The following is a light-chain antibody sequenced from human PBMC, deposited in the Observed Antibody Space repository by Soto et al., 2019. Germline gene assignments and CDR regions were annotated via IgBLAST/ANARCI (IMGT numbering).Light chain of an antibody. CDR3: TPSGSNDMWV. Sequence: QSALTQPPSASGSPGQSVTISCTGTSSDVGAYKYVSWYQQYPGKAPKLMIYEVTKRPSGVPDRFSGSKSGNTASLTVSGLQAEEAADYYCTPSGSNDMWVFGGGTKLTVL. CDR2: EVT. J-gene: IGLJ3*02. CDR1: SSDVGAYKY. V-gene: IGLV2-8*01.